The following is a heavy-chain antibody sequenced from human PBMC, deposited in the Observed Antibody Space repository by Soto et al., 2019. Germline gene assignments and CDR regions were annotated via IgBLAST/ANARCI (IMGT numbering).Heavy chain of an antibody. D-gene: IGHD1-1*01. CDR3: ARSKSRWQQPPGDAFDI. Sequence: QVQLVESGGGVVQPGRSLRLSCAASGFTFSSYGMHWVRQAPGKGLEWVAVVSYDGSNKYYADSVKGRLTISRDNSKNTLYLQMNSLRAEDTAVYYCARSKSRWQQPPGDAFDIWGQGTMVTVSS. J-gene: IGHJ3*02. CDR2: VSYDGSNK. CDR1: GFTFSSYG. V-gene: IGHV3-30*03.